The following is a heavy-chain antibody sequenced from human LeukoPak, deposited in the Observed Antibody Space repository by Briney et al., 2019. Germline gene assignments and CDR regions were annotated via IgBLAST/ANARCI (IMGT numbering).Heavy chain of an antibody. D-gene: IGHD3-22*01. Sequence: GGSLRLSCVASGFTFSSYWMHWVRQAPGKGLVWVSRIKSDGSTNYADSVKGRFTISRDNAKNTVSLQMNSLRAEDTGVYFCARAPSEIGGYYPEYFRHWGQAPWSPSPQ. CDR1: GFTFSSYW. J-gene: IGHJ1*01. V-gene: IGHV3-74*01. CDR2: IKSDGST. CDR3: ARAPSEIGGYYPEYFRH.